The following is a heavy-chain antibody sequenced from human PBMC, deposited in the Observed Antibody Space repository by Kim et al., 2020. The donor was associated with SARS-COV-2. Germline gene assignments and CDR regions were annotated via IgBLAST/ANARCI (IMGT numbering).Heavy chain of an antibody. CDR1: GGSISSGGYY. J-gene: IGHJ6*02. V-gene: IGHV4-31*03. D-gene: IGHD2-2*02. Sequence: SETLSLTCTVSGGSISSGGYYWSWIRQHPGKGLEWIGYIYYSGSTYYNPSLKSRVTISVDTSKNQFSLKLSSVTAADTAVYYCAREFVVPAATPIYYYYYGMDVWGQGTTVTVSS. CDR2: IYYSGST. CDR3: AREFVVPAATPIYYYYYGMDV.